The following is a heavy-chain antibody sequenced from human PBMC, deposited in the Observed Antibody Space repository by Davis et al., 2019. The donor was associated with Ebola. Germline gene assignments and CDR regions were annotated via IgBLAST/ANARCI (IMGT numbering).Heavy chain of an antibody. J-gene: IGHJ3*02. CDR3: AREGGRYYDSSGYVFEI. CDR2: INPITGGT. D-gene: IGHD3-22*01. V-gene: IGHV1-46*01. Sequence: ASVQVSCKASGYRFTSYYMHWVRQAPGQGLEWMGIINPITGGTSYAQNFQVRVNMTRDTSTSTVYMELSSLRSEDTAVYYCAREGGRYYDSSGYVFEIWGQGTMVKVSS. CDR1: GYRFTSYY.